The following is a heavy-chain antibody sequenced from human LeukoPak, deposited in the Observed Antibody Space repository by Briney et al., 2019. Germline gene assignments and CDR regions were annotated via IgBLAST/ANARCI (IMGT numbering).Heavy chain of an antibody. J-gene: IGHJ4*02. CDR1: GFTFSSYE. CDR2: ISSSGSTI. D-gene: IGHD6-19*01. V-gene: IGHV3-48*03. Sequence: PGGSLRLSCAASGFTFSSYEMNWVRQAPGKGLEWVSYISSSGSTIYYADSVKGRFTVSRDNSKNTLYLQINSLRSEDTAVYYCATDSQWLVNWGQGTLVTVSS. CDR3: ATDSQWLVN.